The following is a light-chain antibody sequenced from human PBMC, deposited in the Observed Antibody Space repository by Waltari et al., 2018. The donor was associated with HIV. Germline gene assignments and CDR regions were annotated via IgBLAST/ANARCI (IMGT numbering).Light chain of an antibody. CDR1: SGDVGDFNF. J-gene: IGLJ2*01. CDR3: SSYTTSSTSLI. V-gene: IGLV2-14*03. CDR2: YVS. Sequence: QSALAQPASVSGSPGQSITISCTGTSGDVGDFNFVSWYQQHPGKAPQLVIFYVSNRPSGVSTRFSGSKSGNVASLTISGLQAEDEADYYCSSYTTSSTSLIFGGGTKLTVL.